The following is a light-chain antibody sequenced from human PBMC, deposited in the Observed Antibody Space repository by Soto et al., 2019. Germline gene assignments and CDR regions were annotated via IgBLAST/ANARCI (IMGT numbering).Light chain of an antibody. CDR1: QSVLYRSNNNNY. J-gene: IGKJ2*01. CDR2: WAS. Sequence: DIVMTQSPDSLAVSLGERATINCKSSQSVLYRSNNNNYLAWYQQKPGQTPKLLIYWASTRESGVPDRFSGSGSGTDFTLTITSLQAEDVAVYYCQQHYSHPYTFGQGTKLEIK. CDR3: QQHYSHPYT. V-gene: IGKV4-1*01.